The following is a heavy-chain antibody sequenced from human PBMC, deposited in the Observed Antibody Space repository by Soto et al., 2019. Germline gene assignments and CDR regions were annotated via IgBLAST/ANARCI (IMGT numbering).Heavy chain of an antibody. CDR3: ASRGRPSTVTTFDY. V-gene: IGHV4-39*01. Sequence: QLQLQESGPGLVKPSETLSLTCTVSGGSISSSSYYWGWIRQPPGKGLEWIGSIYYSGSTYYNPSLKSRVTISVDTSKNQFSLKLSSVTAADTAVYYCASRGRPSTVTTFDYWGQGTLVTVSS. D-gene: IGHD4-17*01. CDR1: GGSISSSSYY. J-gene: IGHJ4*02. CDR2: IYYSGST.